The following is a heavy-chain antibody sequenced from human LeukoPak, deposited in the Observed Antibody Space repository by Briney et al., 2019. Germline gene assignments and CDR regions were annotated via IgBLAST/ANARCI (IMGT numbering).Heavy chain of an antibody. Sequence: GGSLRLSCEASGFTLSSYEMNWVRQAPGKGLEWDSYIHYSGSPTYYADSVKGRFTISRDNAKNTLYLQMNSLRVEDTAVYFCARARSGYYSDYWGQGTLVTVSS. J-gene: IGHJ4*02. V-gene: IGHV3-48*03. D-gene: IGHD3-22*01. CDR3: ARARSGYYSDY. CDR2: IHYSGSPT. CDR1: GFTLSSYE.